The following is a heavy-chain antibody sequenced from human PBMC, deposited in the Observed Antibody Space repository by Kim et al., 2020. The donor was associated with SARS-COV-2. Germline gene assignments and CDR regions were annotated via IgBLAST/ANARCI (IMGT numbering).Heavy chain of an antibody. CDR3: ARDDGAY. D-gene: IGHD3-16*01. Sequence: SGGSTYYADSVKGRFTISRDNSKNTLYLQMNSLRAEDTAVYYCARDDGAYWGQGTLVTVSS. J-gene: IGHJ4*02. CDR2: SGGST. V-gene: IGHV3-23*01.